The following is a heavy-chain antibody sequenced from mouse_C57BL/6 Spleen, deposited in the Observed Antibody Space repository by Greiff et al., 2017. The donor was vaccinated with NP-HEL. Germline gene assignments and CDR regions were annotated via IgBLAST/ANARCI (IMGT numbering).Heavy chain of an antibody. CDR2: INPNNGGT. CDR1: GYTFTDYN. Sequence: EVQLQQSGPELVKPGASVKIPCKASGYTFTDYNMDWVKQSHGKSLEWIGDINPNNGGTIYNQKFKGKATLTVDKSSSTAYMELRSLTSEDTAVYYGARGGKLTLYDEYYLDYWGQGTTLTVSS. J-gene: IGHJ2*01. V-gene: IGHV1-18*01. CDR3: ARGGKLTLYDEYYLDY. D-gene: IGHD2-12*01.